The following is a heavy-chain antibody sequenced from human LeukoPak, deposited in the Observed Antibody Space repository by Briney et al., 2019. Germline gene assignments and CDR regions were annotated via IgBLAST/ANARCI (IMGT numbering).Heavy chain of an antibody. CDR3: ATSSPRNYFDH. Sequence: GSLRLSCAASGFTFSSYAMSWVRQAPGKGLEWVSAISGSGGSTYYADSVKGRFTISRDDSQNTIYLQMDSLRAEDTAVYYCATSSPRNYFDHWGQGTLVTVSS. CDR1: GFTFSSYA. CDR2: ISGSGGST. D-gene: IGHD1-14*01. J-gene: IGHJ4*02. V-gene: IGHV3-23*01.